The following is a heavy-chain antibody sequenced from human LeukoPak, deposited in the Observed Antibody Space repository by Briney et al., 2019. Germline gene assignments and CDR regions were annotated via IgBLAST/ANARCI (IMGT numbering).Heavy chain of an antibody. D-gene: IGHD3-22*01. Sequence: SETLSLTCAVYGGSFSGYYWSWMRQPPGKGLEWIGEINHSGSTNYNPSLKSRVTISVDTSKNQFSLKLSSVTAADTAVYYCARSSHTFYYDSSGYYYWGQGTLVTVSS. CDR2: INHSGST. CDR3: ARSSHTFYYDSSGYYY. V-gene: IGHV4-34*01. J-gene: IGHJ4*02. CDR1: GGSFSGYY.